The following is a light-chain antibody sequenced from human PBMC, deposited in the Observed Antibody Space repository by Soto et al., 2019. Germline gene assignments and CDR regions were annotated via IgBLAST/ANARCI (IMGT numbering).Light chain of an antibody. V-gene: IGKV2-28*01. CDR1: QSLRNGDGYDS. J-gene: IGKJ3*01. CDR3: MQALQTPFT. CDR2: LGS. Sequence: EIVMTQSPLSLPVTPGESASISCRSSQSLRNGDGYDSLEWYLQKPGQSPQLLIYLGSTRASGVPDRFSGSGSGTEFTLNISRLEADDVGVYYCMQALQTPFTFGAGTKVHVK.